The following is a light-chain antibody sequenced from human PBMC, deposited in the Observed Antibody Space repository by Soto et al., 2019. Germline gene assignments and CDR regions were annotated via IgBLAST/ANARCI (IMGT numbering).Light chain of an antibody. CDR2: GAS. Sequence: IVMTQSPATLSVSPGDRVTLSCRASQSVSSDLAWYQQRPGLAPRLLIYGASTRATGIPARFSGTGSGTEFTLTISSLQSEDFAFYYCQQYNNWPPYTFGQGTKVDIK. V-gene: IGKV3-15*01. J-gene: IGKJ2*01. CDR3: QQYNNWPPYT. CDR1: QSVSSD.